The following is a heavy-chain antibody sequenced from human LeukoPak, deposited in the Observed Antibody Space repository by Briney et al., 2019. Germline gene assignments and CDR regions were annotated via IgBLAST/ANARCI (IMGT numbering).Heavy chain of an antibody. D-gene: IGHD1-26*01. V-gene: IGHV3-23*01. CDR3: AKDLVGSGSYCNLPPYDY. CDR2: ISGSGGST. CDR1: GFTFSSYA. J-gene: IGHJ4*02. Sequence: PGGSLRLSCAASGFTFSSYAMSWVRQAPGKGLEWVSAISGSGGSTYYADSVKGRFTISRDNSKNTLYLQMNSLRAEDTAVYYCAKDLVGSGSYCNLPPYDYWGQGTLVTVSS.